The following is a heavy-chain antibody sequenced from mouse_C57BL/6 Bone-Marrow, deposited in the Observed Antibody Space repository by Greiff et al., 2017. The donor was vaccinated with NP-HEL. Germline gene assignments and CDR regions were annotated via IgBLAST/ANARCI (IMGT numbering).Heavy chain of an antibody. CDR3: TPLYYGSSSFAY. CDR1: GYTFTDYE. J-gene: IGHJ3*01. D-gene: IGHD1-1*01. CDR2: IDPETGGT. V-gene: IGHV1-15*01. Sequence: QVQLKESGAELVRPGASVTLSCKASGYTFTDYEMHWVKQTPVHGLEWIGAIDPETGGTAYNQKFKGKAILTADKSSSTAYMELRSLTSEDSAVYYCTPLYYGSSSFAYWGQGTLVTVSA.